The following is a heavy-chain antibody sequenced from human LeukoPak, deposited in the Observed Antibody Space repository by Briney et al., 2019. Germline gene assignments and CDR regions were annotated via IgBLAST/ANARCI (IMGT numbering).Heavy chain of an antibody. J-gene: IGHJ4*02. V-gene: IGHV4-34*01. CDR3: ARGFPLMTTVTSYVREDY. Sequence: HPSETLSLTCAVYGGSFSGYYWSWTRQPPGKGLEWIGEINHSGSTNYNPSLKSRVTISVDTSKNQFSLKLSSVTAADTAVYYCARGFPLMTTVTSYVREDYWGQGTLVTVSS. D-gene: IGHD4-17*01. CDR2: INHSGST. CDR1: GGSFSGYY.